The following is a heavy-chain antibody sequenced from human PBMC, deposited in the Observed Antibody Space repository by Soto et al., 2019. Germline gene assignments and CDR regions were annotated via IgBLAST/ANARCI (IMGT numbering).Heavy chain of an antibody. CDR1: GFTVSSNY. J-gene: IGHJ1*01. CDR2: IYSGGRT. CDR3: ERDGAMTTDFEYFLY. V-gene: IGHV3-53*01. Sequence: TGGSLRLSCAASGFTVSSNYMSWVRQAPGKGLEWVSTIYSGGRTFYADSVEGRFTISRDNSKNTLYLQMNSLRVGDTAVYYCERDGAMTTDFEYFLYWGQGTLVTVSS. D-gene: IGHD4-17*01.